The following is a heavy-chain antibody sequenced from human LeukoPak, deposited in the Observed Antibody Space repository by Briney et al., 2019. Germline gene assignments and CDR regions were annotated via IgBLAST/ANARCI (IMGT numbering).Heavy chain of an antibody. CDR2: INPSGGST. CDR3: ARADFIDAGPYLIGP. D-gene: IGHD3-3*01. CDR1: GYTFTSYY. J-gene: IGHJ5*02. V-gene: IGHV1-46*01. Sequence: GASVKVSCKASGYTFTSYYMHWVRQAPGQGLEWMGIINPSGGSTSYAQKFQGRVTMTRDPSITTVYMDMAWLTSDDTAIYFCARADFIDAGPYLIGPWGQGTLVTVSS.